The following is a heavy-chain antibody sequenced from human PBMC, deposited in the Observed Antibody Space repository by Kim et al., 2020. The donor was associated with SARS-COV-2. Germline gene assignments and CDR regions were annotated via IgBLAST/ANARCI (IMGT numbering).Heavy chain of an antibody. J-gene: IGHJ4*02. CDR2: IYSGGST. V-gene: IGHV3-53*04. Sequence: GGSLRLSCAASGFTVSSNYMSWVRQAPGKGLEWVSVIYSGGSTYYADSVKGRCTISRHNSKNTLYLQMNSLRAEDTAVYYCARAPRDGYNYPLDYWGQGTLVTVSS. D-gene: IGHD5-12*01. CDR3: ARAPRDGYNYPLDY. CDR1: GFTVSSNY.